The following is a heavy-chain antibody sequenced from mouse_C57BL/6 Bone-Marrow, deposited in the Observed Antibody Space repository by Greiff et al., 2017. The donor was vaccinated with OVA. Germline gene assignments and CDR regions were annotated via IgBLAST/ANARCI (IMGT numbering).Heavy chain of an antibody. J-gene: IGHJ1*03. CDR1: GYTFTDYY. D-gene: IGHD2-5*01. V-gene: IGHV1-76*01. Sequence: QVHVKQSGAELVRPGASVKLSCKASGYTFTDYYINWVKQRPGQGLEWIARIYPGSGNTYYNEKFKGKATLTAEKSSSTAYMQLSSLTSEDSAVYFGARDSNFYWYFDVWGTGTTVTVSS. CDR2: IYPGSGNT. CDR3: ARDSNFYWYFDV.